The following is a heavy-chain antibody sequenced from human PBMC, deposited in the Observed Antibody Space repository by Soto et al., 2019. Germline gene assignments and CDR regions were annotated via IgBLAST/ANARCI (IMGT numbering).Heavy chain of an antibody. V-gene: IGHV1-3*01. CDR3: ASAIADACFEY. D-gene: IGHD6-13*01. Sequence: ASVKVSCKASGYIFTSHDIHWVRQAPGQRLEWMGRINAANGNTKYSQRFQGRVTITRDASANTAYMDLSSLRSEDTAVYYCASAIADACFEYWGQGTQGSVSS. CDR1: GYIFTSHD. CDR2: INAANGNT. J-gene: IGHJ4*02.